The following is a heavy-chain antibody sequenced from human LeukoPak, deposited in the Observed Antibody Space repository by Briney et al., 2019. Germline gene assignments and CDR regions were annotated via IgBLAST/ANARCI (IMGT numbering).Heavy chain of an antibody. Sequence: PGGSLRLSCVASGFSFSSFEMNWVRQAPGKGLEWLSYITNTGRTIYYADSVKGGFTISRDNAKNSLYLHMNSLRGDDTAIYYCTRGGAYGMMGYWGQGTLVTVSS. CDR2: ITNTGRTI. CDR1: GFSFSSFE. CDR3: TRGGAYGMMGY. J-gene: IGHJ4*02. D-gene: IGHD4-17*01. V-gene: IGHV3-48*03.